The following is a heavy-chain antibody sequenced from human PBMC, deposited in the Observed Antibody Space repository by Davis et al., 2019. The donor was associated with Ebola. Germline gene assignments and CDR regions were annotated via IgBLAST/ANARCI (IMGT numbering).Heavy chain of an antibody. CDR3: ASLAVAADRGLDY. V-gene: IGHV4-59*01. Sequence: SETLSLTCTVSGGSISSYYWSWIRQPPGKGLEWIGYIYYSGSTNYNPSLKSRVTISVDTSKNQFSLKLSSVTAADTAVYYCASLAVAADRGLDYWGQGTLVTVSS. D-gene: IGHD6-19*01. CDR1: GGSISSYY. J-gene: IGHJ4*02. CDR2: IYYSGST.